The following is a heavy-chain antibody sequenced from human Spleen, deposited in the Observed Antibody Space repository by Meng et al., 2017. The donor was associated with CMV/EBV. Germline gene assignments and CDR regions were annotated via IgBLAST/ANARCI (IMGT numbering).Heavy chain of an antibody. CDR2: IYPGDSDA. Sequence: GGSLRLSCEGSGYRFTSYWIAWARQMPGRGLEWMGSIYPGDSDARYSPSFHGQVTISVDKSISTAYLQWSSLKASDTAMYYCARHYNSAWEFDSWGQGTLVTVSS. CDR3: ARHYNSAWEFDS. V-gene: IGHV5-51*01. J-gene: IGHJ4*02. D-gene: IGHD6-19*01. CDR1: GYRFTSYW.